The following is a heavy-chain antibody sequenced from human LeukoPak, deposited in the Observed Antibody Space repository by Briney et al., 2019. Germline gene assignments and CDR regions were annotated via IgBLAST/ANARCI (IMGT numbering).Heavy chain of an antibody. CDR1: GFTFSSYA. V-gene: IGHV3-23*01. J-gene: IGHJ4*02. D-gene: IGHD2-21*02. CDR3: AKTAVVTAILSRYFDY. Sequence: GGSLRLSCAASGFTFSSYAMSWVRQAPGKGLEWVSAISGSGGSTYYADSVKGRFTISRDNSKNTLYLQMNSLRAEDTAVYYCAKTAVVTAILSRYFDYWGQGTLVTVSS. CDR2: ISGSGGST.